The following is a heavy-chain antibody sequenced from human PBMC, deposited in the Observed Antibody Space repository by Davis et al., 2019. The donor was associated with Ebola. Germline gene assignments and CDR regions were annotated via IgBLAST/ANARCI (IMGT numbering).Heavy chain of an antibody. CDR3: ARSSYQPDY. J-gene: IGHJ4*02. CDR1: GFTFSSSW. V-gene: IGHV3-74*01. D-gene: IGHD2-2*01. Sequence: GESLKISCAASGFTFSSSWVQWVRQAPRKGLVWVSRINSDGSIRSYGDSVKGRFTISRDNAKNTLYLQMNNLRAEDTAVYYCARSSYQPDYWGQGTLVTVSS. CDR2: INSDGSIR.